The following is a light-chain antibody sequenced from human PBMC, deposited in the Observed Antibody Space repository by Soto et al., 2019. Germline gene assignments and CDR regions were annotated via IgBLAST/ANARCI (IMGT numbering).Light chain of an antibody. CDR2: KVS. V-gene: IGKV2-30*01. Sequence: DVVMTQSPLSLPVTLGQPASISCRSSQSLAYSDGNTYLNWFQQRPGQSPRSLIYKVSNRDSGVPVRFGGRWSGTDLTVKISRVEAEDVGVYYCMQGTHWPPYFFGQGTKLEIK. CDR3: MQGTHWPPYF. J-gene: IGKJ2*01. CDR1: QSLAYSDGNTY.